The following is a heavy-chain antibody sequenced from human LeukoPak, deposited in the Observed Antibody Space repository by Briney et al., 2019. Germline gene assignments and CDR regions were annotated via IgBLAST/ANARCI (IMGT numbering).Heavy chain of an antibody. CDR3: ARAAAYCGGDCPGYYYYYYMDV. V-gene: IGHV1-18*01. D-gene: IGHD2-21*01. Sequence: ASVKVSCKASGYTFTSYGISWVRQASGQGLEWMGWISAYNGNTNYAQKLQGRVTMTTDTSTSTAYMELRSLRSDDTAVYYCARAAAYCGGDCPGYYYYYYMDVWGKGTTVTVSS. CDR2: ISAYNGNT. CDR1: GYTFTSYG. J-gene: IGHJ6*03.